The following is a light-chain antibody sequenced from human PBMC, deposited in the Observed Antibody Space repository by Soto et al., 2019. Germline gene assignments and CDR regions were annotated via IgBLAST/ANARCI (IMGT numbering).Light chain of an antibody. J-gene: IGLJ1*01. Sequence: QSALTQPRSVSGSPGQSATISCTGTSSDVGYYNYVSWYQQHPGKAPKVMIYDVSKRPSGVPDRFSGSKSGNTASLTISGLQAEDEADYYCCSYAGSFTYVFGTGTKLTVL. CDR2: DVS. CDR3: CSYAGSFTYV. CDR1: SSDVGYYNY. V-gene: IGLV2-11*01.